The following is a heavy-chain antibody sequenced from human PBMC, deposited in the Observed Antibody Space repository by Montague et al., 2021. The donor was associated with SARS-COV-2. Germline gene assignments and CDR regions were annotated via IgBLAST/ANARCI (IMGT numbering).Heavy chain of an antibody. CDR2: VNYGGST. V-gene: IGHV4-59*11. J-gene: IGHJ5*02. CDR1: SGSISSHY. D-gene: IGHD4-17*01. Sequence: SETLFLTCTVSSGSISSHYWSWIRQPPGKGLEWIGYVNYGGSTNYNPSLKSRVSISLDTSKNQFSLRLNSVTAADTAVYYCARAVTTGIDWFDPWGQGTLVIVSS. CDR3: ARAVTTGIDWFDP.